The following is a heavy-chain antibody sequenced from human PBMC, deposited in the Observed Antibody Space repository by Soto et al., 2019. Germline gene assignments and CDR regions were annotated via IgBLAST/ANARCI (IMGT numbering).Heavy chain of an antibody. CDR3: ARSTDDFWSGYYLDY. D-gene: IGHD3-3*01. CDR1: GYTFTGYY. CDR2: INPNSGGT. J-gene: IGHJ4*02. V-gene: IGHV1-2*02. Sequence: ASVKVSCKASGYTFTGYYMHWVRQAPGQGLEWMGWINPNSGGTNYAQKFQGRVTMTRDTSISTAYMELSRLRSDDTAVYHCARSTDDFWSGYYLDYWGQGTLVTVSS.